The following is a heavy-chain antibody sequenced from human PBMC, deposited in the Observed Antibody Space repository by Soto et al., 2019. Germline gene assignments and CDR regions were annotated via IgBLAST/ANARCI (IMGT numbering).Heavy chain of an antibody. CDR2: ISGSGGST. CDR1: GFTFSSYA. D-gene: IGHD2-2*01. V-gene: IGHV3-23*01. Sequence: GGSLRLSCAASGFTFSSYAMSWVRQAPGKGLEWVSAISGSGGSTYYADSVKGRFTISRDNSKNTLYLQMNSLRAEDTAAYYCAKDTLGYCSSTSCSPDVYYYYGMDVWGQGTTVTVSS. CDR3: AKDTLGYCSSTSCSPDVYYYYGMDV. J-gene: IGHJ6*02.